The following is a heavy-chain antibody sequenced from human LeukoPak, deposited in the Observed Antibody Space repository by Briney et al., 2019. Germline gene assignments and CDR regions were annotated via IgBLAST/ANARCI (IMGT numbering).Heavy chain of an antibody. J-gene: IGHJ4*02. CDR1: GFTFSSYA. Sequence: LAGGSLRLSCAASGFTFSSYAMHWVRQAPGKGLEWVAVISYDGSNKYYADSVKGRFTISRDNAKNSLYLQMNSLRAEDTAVYYCARDRYSSSAHFDYWGQGTLVTVSS. V-gene: IGHV3-30-3*01. D-gene: IGHD6-6*01. CDR3: ARDRYSSSAHFDY. CDR2: ISYDGSNK.